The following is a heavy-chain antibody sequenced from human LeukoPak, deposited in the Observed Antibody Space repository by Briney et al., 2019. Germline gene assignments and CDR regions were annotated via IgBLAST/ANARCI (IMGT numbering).Heavy chain of an antibody. J-gene: IGHJ1*01. V-gene: IGHV3-23*01. CDR3: ATARGYCSSTSCHDFQH. Sequence: GGSLRLSCVVSGITLSNYGMSWVRQAPGKGLEWVSAISGSGGSTYYADSVKGRFTISRDNSKNTLYLQMNSLRAEDTAVYYCATARGYCSSTSCHDFQHWGQGTLVTASS. CDR1: GITLSNYG. CDR2: ISGSGGST. D-gene: IGHD2-2*01.